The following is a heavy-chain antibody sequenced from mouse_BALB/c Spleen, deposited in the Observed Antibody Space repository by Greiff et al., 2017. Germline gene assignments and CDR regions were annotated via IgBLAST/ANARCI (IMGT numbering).Heavy chain of an antibody. CDR1: GFTFSSYG. D-gene: IGHD3-1*01. Sequence: EVKLMESGGGLVQPGGSLKLSCAASGFTFSSYGMSWVRQTPDKRLELVATINSNGGSTYYPDSVKGRFTISRDNAKNTLYLQMSSLKSEDTAMYYCAREGYGTRAMDYWGQGTSVTVSS. J-gene: IGHJ4*01. CDR3: AREGYGTRAMDY. CDR2: INSNGGST. V-gene: IGHV5-6-3*01.